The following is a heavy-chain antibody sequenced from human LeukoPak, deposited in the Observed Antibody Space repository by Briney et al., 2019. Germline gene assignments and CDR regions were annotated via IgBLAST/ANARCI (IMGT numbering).Heavy chain of an antibody. CDR2: ISGSGGST. J-gene: IGHJ4*02. Sequence: GGSLRLSCAASGFTFSSYAMHWVRQAPGKGLEWVSAISGSGGSTYYADSVKGRFTISRDNSKNTLYLQMNSLRAEDTAVYYCARQIPAGEDYFDYWGQGTLVTVSS. CDR1: GFTFSSYA. D-gene: IGHD6-13*01. CDR3: ARQIPAGEDYFDY. V-gene: IGHV3-23*01.